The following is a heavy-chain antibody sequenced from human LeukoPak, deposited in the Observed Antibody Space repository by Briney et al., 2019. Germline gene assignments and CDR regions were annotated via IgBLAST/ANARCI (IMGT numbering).Heavy chain of an antibody. J-gene: IGHJ4*02. CDR2: ISGDGGST. D-gene: IGHD5-12*01. Sequence: GGSLRLSCAASGFTFDDYAMHWVRQAPGKGLEWVSLISGDGGSTYYADSVKGRFTISRGNSKNSLYLQMNGLRTEDTALYYCAAGVAAISYFDYWGQGTLVTVSS. CDR3: AAGVAAISYFDY. V-gene: IGHV3-43*02. CDR1: GFTFDDYA.